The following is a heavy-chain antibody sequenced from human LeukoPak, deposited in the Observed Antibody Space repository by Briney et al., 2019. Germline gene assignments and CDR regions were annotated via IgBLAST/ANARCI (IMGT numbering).Heavy chain of an antibody. CDR1: GGSISSGGYY. D-gene: IGHD3-10*01. Sequence: SETLSLTCTVSGGSISSGGYYWSWIRQHPGKGLEWIGYIYYSGSTYYNPSLKGRVTISVDTPKNQFSLKLSSVTAADTAVYYCARDPGGSGSYYNPYYYYGMDVWGQGTTVTVSS. V-gene: IGHV4-31*03. J-gene: IGHJ6*02. CDR2: IYYSGST. CDR3: ARDPGGSGSYYNPYYYYGMDV.